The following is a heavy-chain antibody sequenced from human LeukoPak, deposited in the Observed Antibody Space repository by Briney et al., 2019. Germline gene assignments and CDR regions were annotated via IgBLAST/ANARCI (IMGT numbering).Heavy chain of an antibody. Sequence: GGSLRLSCAASGFTFGNYEMNRVRQAPGKGLEWVSYISSSGRTTHYADSVKGRFTISRDNAKNSLYLQLNSLRVEDTAVYYCARDLGTSAITGYWGQGTLVTVSS. D-gene: IGHD7-27*01. CDR1: GFTFGNYE. V-gene: IGHV3-48*03. CDR3: ARDLGTSAITGY. CDR2: ISSSGRTT. J-gene: IGHJ4*02.